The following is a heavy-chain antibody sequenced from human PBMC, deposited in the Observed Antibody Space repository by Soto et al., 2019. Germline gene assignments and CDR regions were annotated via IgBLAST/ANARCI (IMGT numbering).Heavy chain of an antibody. CDR3: ARGYCSSSGCSHYFDY. Sequence: GASVKVSCKASGYTFPGNYMHSVRQAPGQGLEWMALINPTSGGTNYAQKFQGRVTMTWDTSISTAYMELSRLRSDDTAIYYCARGYCSSSGCSHYFDYWGQGTLVTVSS. CDR2: INPTSGGT. CDR1: GYTFPGNY. V-gene: IGHV1-2*02. D-gene: IGHD2-2*01. J-gene: IGHJ4*02.